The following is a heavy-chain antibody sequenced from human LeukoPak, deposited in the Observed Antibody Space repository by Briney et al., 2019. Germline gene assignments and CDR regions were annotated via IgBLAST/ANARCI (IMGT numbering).Heavy chain of an antibody. V-gene: IGHV3-23*01. CDR2: ISTTGGNT. J-gene: IGHJ4*02. CDR1: GFTFSTYA. CDR3: AKVLYTSGWSPFDF. Sequence: EGSLRLSCVASGFTFSTYAMSWVRQPPGKGLEWVSAISTTGGNTYYADSVEGRFTISRDTSKNTLYLQMNSLRAEDTAIYYCAKVLYTSGWSPFDFWGQGTLVTVSS. D-gene: IGHD6-19*01.